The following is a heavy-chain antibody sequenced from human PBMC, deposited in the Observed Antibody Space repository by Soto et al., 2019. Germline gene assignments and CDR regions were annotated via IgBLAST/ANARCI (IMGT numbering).Heavy chain of an antibody. CDR2: ISSSSTYT. Sequence: PGGSLSLSCAPSGFTFSAYYMTWIRQAPGKGLEWVSSISSSSTYTHYADSVRGRFTISRDNARNSLYLQMNSLRAEDTAVYYCARENYGSFDYWGQGTLVTVSS. D-gene: IGHD3-10*01. CDR3: ARENYGSFDY. CDR1: GFTFSAYY. V-gene: IGHV3-11*05. J-gene: IGHJ4*02.